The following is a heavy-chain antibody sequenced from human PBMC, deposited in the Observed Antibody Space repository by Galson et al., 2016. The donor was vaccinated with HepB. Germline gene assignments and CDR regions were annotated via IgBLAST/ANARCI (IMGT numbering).Heavy chain of an antibody. CDR1: GYNYTTYA. CDR2: INTNTGNP. V-gene: IGHV7-4-1*02. D-gene: IGHD6-13*01. J-gene: IGHJ2*01. CDR3: ARDKSSVQRLVVGGDWYFDL. Sequence: SVKVSCKASGYNYTTYAINWVRQAPGQRLEWMGWINTNTGNPMYARGFTGRFVFSLDTSVSTAYLQISSLKTEDTAIYYCARDKSSVQRLVVGGDWYFDLWGRGTLVTVSS.